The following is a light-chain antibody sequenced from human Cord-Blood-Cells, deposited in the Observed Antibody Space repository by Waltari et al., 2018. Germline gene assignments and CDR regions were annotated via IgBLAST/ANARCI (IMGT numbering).Light chain of an antibody. Sequence: DIQMTQSTSSLSASVGDRVTITCRASQSISSYLNWYQQKPGKAPKLLIYAASSLQSGVPSRFSGSVSGTDFTLTISSLQPEDFATYYCQQSYSTPFTFGPGTKVDIK. CDR1: QSISSY. CDR2: AAS. V-gene: IGKV1-39*01. J-gene: IGKJ3*01. CDR3: QQSYSTPFT.